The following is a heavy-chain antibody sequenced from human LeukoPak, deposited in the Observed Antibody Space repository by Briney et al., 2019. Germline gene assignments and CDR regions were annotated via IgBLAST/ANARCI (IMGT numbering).Heavy chain of an antibody. CDR1: GYSFTTYW. J-gene: IGHJ5*02. D-gene: IGHD2-21*01. CDR3: ARRGCGGGVCSSTWFDP. CDR2: IYPGDSDT. V-gene: IGHV5-51*01. Sequence: GESLKISCKGSGYSFTTYWIGWVRQMPGKGLEWVGIIYPGDSDTTYSPSFQGQVTISADKSISTAYLQWSSLKASDTAMYYCARRGCGGGVCSSTWFDPWGQGTLVSVSS.